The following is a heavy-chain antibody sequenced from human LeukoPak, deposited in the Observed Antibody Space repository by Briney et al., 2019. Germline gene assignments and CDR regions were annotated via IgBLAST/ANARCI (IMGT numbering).Heavy chain of an antibody. Sequence: GGSLRLSCAASGFSFSNFAMNWVRQAPGKGLEWVSTISGRGSSIYYADSVRGRFTISRDNSKNTLYLQMNSLRAEDTAVYYCAKDIQDTVVVVAAIVWGQGTLATVSS. CDR1: GFSFSNFA. D-gene: IGHD2-15*01. CDR3: AKDIQDTVVVVAAIV. CDR2: ISGRGSSI. J-gene: IGHJ4*02. V-gene: IGHV3-23*01.